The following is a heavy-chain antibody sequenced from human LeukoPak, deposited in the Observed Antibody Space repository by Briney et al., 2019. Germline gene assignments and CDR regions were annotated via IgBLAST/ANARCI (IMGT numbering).Heavy chain of an antibody. CDR3: AGGMRDYSSGYYSSYYYYYMDV. D-gene: IGHD3-22*01. Sequence: ASVKVSCKASGGTFSSYAISWVRQAPGQGLEWMGGIIPIFGTANYAQKFQGRVTITADESTSTAYMELSSLRSEDTAVYYCAGGMRDYSSGYYSSYYYYYMDVWGKGTTDTISS. J-gene: IGHJ6*03. CDR1: GGTFSSYA. CDR2: IIPIFGTA. V-gene: IGHV1-69*13.